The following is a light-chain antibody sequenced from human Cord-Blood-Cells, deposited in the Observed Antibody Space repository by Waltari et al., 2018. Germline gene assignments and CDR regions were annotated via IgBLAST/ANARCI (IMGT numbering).Light chain of an antibody. CDR3: QQYGSSPYS. V-gene: IGKV3-20*01. CDR2: GAS. J-gene: IGKJ2*03. CDR1: QSVSSSY. Sequence: DIVFPQSPGPLSSSPGERATLPCRASQSVSSSYLAWYQQKPGQAPRLLIYGASSRATGIPDRFSGSGSGTDFTLTISRLEPEDFAVYYCQQYGSSPYSFGQGTKLEIK.